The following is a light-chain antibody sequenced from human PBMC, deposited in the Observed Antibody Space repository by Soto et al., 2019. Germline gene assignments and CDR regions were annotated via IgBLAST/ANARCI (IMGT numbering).Light chain of an antibody. J-gene: IGLJ2*01. Sequence: QSALTQPRSVSGSPGQSVTISCTGTNSDVSGYNYVSWYQQHPGKAPKLIIYGVTQRPSGVPDRFSGSKSGSTASLTISGLQAEDEADYYCSSYAGTYTLLFGGGTKLTVL. CDR3: SSYAGTYTLL. CDR1: NSDVSGYNY. V-gene: IGLV2-11*01. CDR2: GVT.